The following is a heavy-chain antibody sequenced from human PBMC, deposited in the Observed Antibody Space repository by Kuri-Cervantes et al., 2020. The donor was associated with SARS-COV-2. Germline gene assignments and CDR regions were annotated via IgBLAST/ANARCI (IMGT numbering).Heavy chain of an antibody. V-gene: IGHV4-59*01. D-gene: IGHD3-3*01. J-gene: IGHJ4*02. CDR3: ARWPSWSGSIDY. CDR1: GGSISSYY. CDR2: IYYSGST. Sequence: GSLRLSCTVSGGSISSYYWSWIRQPPGKGLEWIGYIYYSGSTNYNPSLKSRVTISVDTSKNQFSLKLSSVTAADTAVYYCARWPSWSGSIDYWGQGGLVTVSS.